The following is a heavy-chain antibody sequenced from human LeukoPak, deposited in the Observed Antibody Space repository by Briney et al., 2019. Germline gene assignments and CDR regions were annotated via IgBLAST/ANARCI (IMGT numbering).Heavy chain of an antibody. CDR2: IYSGGST. J-gene: IGHJ6*02. V-gene: IGHV3-53*01. D-gene: IGHD3-10*01. CDR3: AREQWVRFGELSPYYYYGMDV. CDR1: GFTVSSNY. Sequence: PGGSLRLSCAASGFTVSSNYMSWVRQAPGKGLEWVSVIYSGGSTYYADSVKGRFTISRDNSKNTLYLQMNSLRAEDTAVYYCAREQWVRFGELSPYYYYGMDVWGQGTTVTVSS.